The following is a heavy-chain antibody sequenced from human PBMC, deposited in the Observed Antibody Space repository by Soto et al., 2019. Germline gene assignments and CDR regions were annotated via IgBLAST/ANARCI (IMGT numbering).Heavy chain of an antibody. D-gene: IGHD3-22*01. Sequence: SVKVSCKASGYTFTTYYMQWVRQAPGQGLEWVGGVIPMFRTPHYAQKFQGRVTITADESTSTLYMEVKSLRSDDTAVYYCAKGSYYDSSGAFDYWGQGTLVTVSS. V-gene: IGHV1-69*13. J-gene: IGHJ4*02. CDR1: GYTFTTYY. CDR3: AKGSYYDSSGAFDY. CDR2: VIPMFRTP.